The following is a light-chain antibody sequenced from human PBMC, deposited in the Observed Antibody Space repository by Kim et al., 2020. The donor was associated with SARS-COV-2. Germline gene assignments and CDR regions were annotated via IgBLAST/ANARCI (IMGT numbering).Light chain of an antibody. CDR2: YDD. Sequence: QSVLTQPPSVSGAPRQRVTISCSGSSSNIGINAVNWYQQLPGKAPRLLIYYDDLLPSGVSVRISGSKSGTSASLAISGLQSEDEADYYCATWDDSLNGWVFGGGTKVTVL. CDR3: ATWDDSLNGWV. J-gene: IGLJ3*02. CDR1: SSNIGINA. V-gene: IGLV1-36*01.